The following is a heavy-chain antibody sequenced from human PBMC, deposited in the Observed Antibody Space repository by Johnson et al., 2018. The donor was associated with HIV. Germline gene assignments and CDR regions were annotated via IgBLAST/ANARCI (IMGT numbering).Heavy chain of an antibody. CDR2: ISYDGSNK. CDR1: GFTFSSYA. J-gene: IGHJ3*02. Sequence: QVQLVESGGGVVQPGRSLRLSCAASGFTFSSYAMHWVRQAPGKGLEWVAVISYDGSNKYYADSVKGRFTVTRDDSKSIAYLQMNSLRAEDTAVYYCASSHPAAAGIPRWAFDIWGQGTMVTVSS. D-gene: IGHD6-13*01. CDR3: ASSHPAAAGIPRWAFDI. V-gene: IGHV3-30-3*01.